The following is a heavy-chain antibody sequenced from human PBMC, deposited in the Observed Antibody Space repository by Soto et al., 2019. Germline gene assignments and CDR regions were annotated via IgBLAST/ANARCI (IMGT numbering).Heavy chain of an antibody. J-gene: IGHJ4*02. Sequence: DVQLVESGGGLVQPGRSLRLSCAASGFTFDDYAMHWVRHAPGKGLEWVSGISWNSGSIGYADSVKGRFTISRDNAKNALYLQMNSLRAEDTALYYCAKDVSYSGYDTMDYWGQGTLGTVSS. CDR2: ISWNSGSI. V-gene: IGHV3-9*01. D-gene: IGHD5-12*01. CDR3: AKDVSYSGYDTMDY. CDR1: GFTFDDYA.